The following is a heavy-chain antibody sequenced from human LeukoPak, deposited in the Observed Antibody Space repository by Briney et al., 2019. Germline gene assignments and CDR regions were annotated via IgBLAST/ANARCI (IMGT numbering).Heavy chain of an antibody. CDR2: MNPNSGNT. CDR1: GYTFTSYD. J-gene: IGHJ4*02. D-gene: IGHD4-23*01. Sequence: ASVKVSCKASGYTFTSYDINWVRQATGQGLEWMGWMNPNSGNTGYAQKFQGRVTMTRNTSISTAYMELSSLRSEDTAVYYCALSPVTTGVIDYWGQGTLVTVSS. V-gene: IGHV1-8*01. CDR3: ALSPVTTGVIDY.